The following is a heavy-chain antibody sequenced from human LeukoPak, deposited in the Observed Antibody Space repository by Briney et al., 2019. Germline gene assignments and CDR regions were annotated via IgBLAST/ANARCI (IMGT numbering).Heavy chain of an antibody. Sequence: GASVKVSCKASGGTFSSYAISWVRQAPGQGLEWMGGIIPIFGTANYAQKFQGRVTITTDESTSTAYMELSSLRSEDTAVYYCASGRWYSSGWFDYWGQGTLVTVSS. D-gene: IGHD6-19*01. CDR1: GGTFSSYA. V-gene: IGHV1-69*05. CDR2: IIPIFGTA. CDR3: ASGRWYSSGWFDY. J-gene: IGHJ4*02.